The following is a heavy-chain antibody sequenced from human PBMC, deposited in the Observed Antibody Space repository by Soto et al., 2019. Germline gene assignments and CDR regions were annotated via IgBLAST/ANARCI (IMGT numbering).Heavy chain of an antibody. Sequence: QVQLVESGGGVVQPGRSLRLSCAASGFTFSSYAMHWVRQAPGKGLEWVAVISYDGSNKYYADSVKGRFTISRDNSKNTLYLQMNSLRAEDTAVYYCARDLGGGWYYYYGMDVWGQGTTVTVS. J-gene: IGHJ6*02. CDR2: ISYDGSNK. V-gene: IGHV3-30-3*01. CDR3: ARDLGGGWYYYYGMDV. CDR1: GFTFSSYA. D-gene: IGHD6-19*01.